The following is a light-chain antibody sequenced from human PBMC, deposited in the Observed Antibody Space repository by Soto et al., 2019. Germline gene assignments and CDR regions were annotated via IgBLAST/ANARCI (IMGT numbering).Light chain of an antibody. CDR2: GAS. CDR3: QQYKYWLTWT. CDR1: QSVSSS. J-gene: IGKJ1*01. Sequence: EIVMTQSPATLSVSPGERATLSCRASQSVSSSLAWYQHKPGQAPRLLIYGASTRATGIPARFSGSGSGTEFTLTISSLQSEDLAVYYCQQYKYWLTWTFGKGTKVEI. V-gene: IGKV3-15*01.